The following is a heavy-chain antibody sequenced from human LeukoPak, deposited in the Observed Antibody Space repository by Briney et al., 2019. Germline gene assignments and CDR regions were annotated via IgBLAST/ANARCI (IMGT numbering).Heavy chain of an antibody. Sequence: GGSLRLSCAASGFTVSSNYMSWVRQAPGKGLEWVSVVYSGGSTYYADSVKGRFTISRDNSKNTLYLQMNSLRAEDTAVYYCAKDSPTHIVVVPAASDYWGQGTLVTVSS. D-gene: IGHD2-2*01. J-gene: IGHJ4*02. CDR2: VYSGGST. V-gene: IGHV3-66*01. CDR3: AKDSPTHIVVVPAASDY. CDR1: GFTVSSNY.